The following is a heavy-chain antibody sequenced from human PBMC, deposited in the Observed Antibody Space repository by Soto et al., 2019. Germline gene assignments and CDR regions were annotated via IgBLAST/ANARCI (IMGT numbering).Heavy chain of an antibody. J-gene: IGHJ4*02. V-gene: IGHV3-9*01. Sequence: HPGGSLRPSCAASGFTFDDYAMDWVRQAPGKGLEWVSGISWNSGSIGYADSVKGRFTISRDNAKNSLYLQMNSLRAEDTALYYCAKDIAEQQLALFDYWGQGTLVTVSS. CDR1: GFTFDDYA. CDR2: ISWNSGSI. CDR3: AKDIAEQQLALFDY. D-gene: IGHD6-13*01.